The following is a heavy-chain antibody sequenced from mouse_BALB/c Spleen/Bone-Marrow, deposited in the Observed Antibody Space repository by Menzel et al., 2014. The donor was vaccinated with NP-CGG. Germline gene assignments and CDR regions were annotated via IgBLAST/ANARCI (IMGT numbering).Heavy chain of an antibody. Sequence: EVQLQESGGGLVRPGGSLKLSCAASGFTFSSYTMSWVRQTPEKRLEWVATISSGGSYTYYPDSVKGRFTISRGNAKNTLYLQMSSLKSEDTAMYYCTRDAMDYWGQGTSVTVSS. V-gene: IGHV5-6-4*01. J-gene: IGHJ4*01. CDR2: ISSGGSYT. CDR1: GFTFSSYT. CDR3: TRDAMDY.